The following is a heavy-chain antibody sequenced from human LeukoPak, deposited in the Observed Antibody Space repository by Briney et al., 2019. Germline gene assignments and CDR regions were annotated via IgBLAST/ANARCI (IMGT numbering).Heavy chain of an antibody. CDR2: INHSGST. V-gene: IGHV4-34*01. CDR1: GGSFSGYY. Sequence: PSETLSLTCAVYGGSFSGYYWNWIRQPPGKGLEWIGEINHSGSTNYNPSLKSRVTISVDTSKNQFSLKLSSVTAADTAVYYCARVIVVVPAANYFDYWGQGTLVTVSS. D-gene: IGHD2-2*01. CDR3: ARVIVVVPAANYFDY. J-gene: IGHJ4*02.